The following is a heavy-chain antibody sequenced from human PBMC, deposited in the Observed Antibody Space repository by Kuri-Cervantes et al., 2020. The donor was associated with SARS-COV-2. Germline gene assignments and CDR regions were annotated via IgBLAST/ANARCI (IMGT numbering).Heavy chain of an antibody. D-gene: IGHD1-1*01. CDR1: GYTFTSYG. V-gene: IGHV1-18*01. CDR3: ARGRFNWNDGSYYFDY. Sequence: ASVKVSCKASGYTFTSYGISWVRQAPGQGLEWMGWISAYNGNTNYAQKLKGRVTMTTDTSTSTAYMELRSLRSDDTAVYYCARGRFNWNDGSYYFDYWCQGTLVTVSS. J-gene: IGHJ4*02. CDR2: ISAYNGNT.